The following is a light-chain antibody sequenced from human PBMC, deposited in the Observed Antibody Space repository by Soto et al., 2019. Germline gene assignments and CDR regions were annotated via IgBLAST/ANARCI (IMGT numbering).Light chain of an antibody. V-gene: IGKV3-15*01. CDR1: QSVSSN. Sequence: EIVMTQSPATLSVSPGERATLSCRASQSVSSNLAWYQQKPGQVPTLLIYVASTRATGVPARFSGSGSGTEFTLTISSLQSEDFAVYYCQQYSNWPLTFGGGTKVEIK. CDR2: VAS. CDR3: QQYSNWPLT. J-gene: IGKJ4*01.